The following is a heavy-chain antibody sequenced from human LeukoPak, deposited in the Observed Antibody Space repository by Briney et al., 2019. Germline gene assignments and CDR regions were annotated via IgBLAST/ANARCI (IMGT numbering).Heavy chain of an antibody. D-gene: IGHD6-19*01. J-gene: IGHJ4*02. CDR2: IIPILGIA. Sequence: GASVKVSCKASGGTFSSYAISWVRQAPGQGLEWMGRIIPILGIANYAQKFQGRVTITTDESTSTAYMELSSLRSEDAAVYYCATAEYSSGWYGEGYFDYWGQGTLVTVSS. CDR3: ATAEYSSGWYGEGYFDY. CDR1: GGTFSSYA. V-gene: IGHV1-69*04.